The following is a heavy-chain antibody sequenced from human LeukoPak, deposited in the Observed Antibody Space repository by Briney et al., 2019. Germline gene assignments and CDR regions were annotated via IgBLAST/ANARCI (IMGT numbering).Heavy chain of an antibody. D-gene: IGHD1-26*01. CDR1: GYTFTSYG. J-gene: IGHJ4*02. V-gene: IGHV1-18*01. Sequence: ASVKVSCKASGYTFTSYGISWVRQAPGQGLEWMGWISAYNGNTNYAQKLQGRVTMTTDTSTSTAYMELRSLRSDDTAVYYCARDLGWELRTVYFDYWGQGTLVTVSS. CDR3: ARDLGWELRTVYFDY. CDR2: ISAYNGNT.